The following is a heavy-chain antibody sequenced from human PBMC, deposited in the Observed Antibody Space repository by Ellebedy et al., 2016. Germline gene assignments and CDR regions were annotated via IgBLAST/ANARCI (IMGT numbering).Heavy chain of an antibody. CDR1: GYSISSGYY. V-gene: IGHV4-38-2*02. Sequence: GSLRLXXTVSGYSISSGYYWGWIRQPPGKGLEWIGSIYHSGSTNYNPSLKSRVTMSVDTSKNQFSLKLSSVTAADTAVYYCARESFYCTNGVCYTSFDYWGQGALVTVSS. D-gene: IGHD2-8*01. J-gene: IGHJ4*02. CDR2: IYHSGST. CDR3: ARESFYCTNGVCYTSFDY.